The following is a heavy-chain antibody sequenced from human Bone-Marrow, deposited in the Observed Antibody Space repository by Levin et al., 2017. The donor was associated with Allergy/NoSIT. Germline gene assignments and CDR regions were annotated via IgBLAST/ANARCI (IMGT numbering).Heavy chain of an antibody. CDR2: INPNTGRT. D-gene: IGHD6-6*01. V-gene: IGHV1-2*02. J-gene: IGHJ5*02. Sequence: GESLKISCKTSGYIFTDYYLHWIRQAPGQGLEWMGWINPNTGRTNYAEKFQGSVTMTRDTSIATAYMELSRLTPDDTAVYYCASVDSTAAVISTRHDRWFDPWGQGTLVAVSS. CDR1: GYIFTDYY. CDR3: ASVDSTAAVISTRHDRWFDP.